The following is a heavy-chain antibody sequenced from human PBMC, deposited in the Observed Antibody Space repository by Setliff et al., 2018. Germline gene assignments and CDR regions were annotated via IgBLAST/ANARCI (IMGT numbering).Heavy chain of an antibody. CDR3: ARDSHTHYDILTGYLDFDY. CDR1: GFTFSDYY. D-gene: IGHD3-9*01. Sequence: PGGSLRLSCAASGFTFSDYYMSWIRQAPGKGLEWVSYISSSGSTIYYADSVKGRFTISRDNAKNSLYLQMNSLRAEDTAVYYCARDSHTHYDILTGYLDFDYWGQGTLVTVSS. CDR2: ISSSGSTI. J-gene: IGHJ4*02. V-gene: IGHV3-11*04.